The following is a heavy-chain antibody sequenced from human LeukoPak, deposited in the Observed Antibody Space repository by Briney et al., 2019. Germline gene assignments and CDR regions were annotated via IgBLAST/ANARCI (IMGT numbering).Heavy chain of an antibody. J-gene: IGHJ4*02. Sequence: GGSLRLSCAASGFTFSNAWMTWVRQAPGEGLEWVGRIKSKTDDGTTDYAAPVKGRFTISRDDSKNTLFLQMNSLKTEDTAVYYCAYLFFDYWGQGALVTVSS. D-gene: IGHD3-16*01. CDR3: AYLFFDY. V-gene: IGHV3-15*01. CDR1: GFTFSNAW. CDR2: IKSKTDDGTT.